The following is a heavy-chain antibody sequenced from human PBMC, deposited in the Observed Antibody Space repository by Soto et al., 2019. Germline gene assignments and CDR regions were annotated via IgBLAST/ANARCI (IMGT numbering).Heavy chain of an antibody. Sequence: GGSLRLSCAASGFTFSSYSMNWVRQAPGKGLEWVSSISSSSSYIYYADSVKGRFTISRDNAKNSLYLQMNSLRAEDTAVYYCARGSDILTGYPRPYYYYGMDVWGQGTTVTV. V-gene: IGHV3-21*01. CDR2: ISSSSSYI. J-gene: IGHJ6*02. D-gene: IGHD3-9*01. CDR1: GFTFSSYS. CDR3: ARGSDILTGYPRPYYYYGMDV.